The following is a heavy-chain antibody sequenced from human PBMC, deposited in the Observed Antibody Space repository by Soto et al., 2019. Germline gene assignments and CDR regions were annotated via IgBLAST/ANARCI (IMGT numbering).Heavy chain of an antibody. D-gene: IGHD3-22*01. J-gene: IGHJ4*02. CDR3: ARGVPAQNYDNSVYYAPLDN. CDR1: GDTFSSYA. Sequence: GASVKVSCKASGDTFSSYAINWVRQAPGQGLEWMGGIIPMFGTANYAQKFKGRVTITAGESKSTVYMELRSLRSEDTAVYYCARGVPAQNYDNSVYYAPLDNGGQGTGVTV. V-gene: IGHV1-69*13. CDR2: IIPMFGTA.